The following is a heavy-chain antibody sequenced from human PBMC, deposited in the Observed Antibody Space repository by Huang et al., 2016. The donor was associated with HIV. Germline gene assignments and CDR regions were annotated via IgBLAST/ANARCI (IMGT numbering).Heavy chain of an antibody. J-gene: IGHJ5*02. CDR1: GGTFSSYA. CDR2: IIPIFGTP. CDR3: ARDRKYDNAWYWFDP. Sequence: QVQLVQSGAEVKKPGSSVRVSCEASGGTFSSYALNWVRQAPGQGLEWVGGIIPIFGTPNYAQEFQGRVTITADESTSTAYMELSSLRSDDTAVYYCARDRKYDNAWYWFDPWGQGTLVTVSS. D-gene: IGHD1-1*01. V-gene: IGHV1-69*01.